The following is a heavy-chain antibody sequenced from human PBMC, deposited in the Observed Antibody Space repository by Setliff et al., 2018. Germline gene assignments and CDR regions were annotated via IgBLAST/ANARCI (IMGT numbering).Heavy chain of an antibody. V-gene: IGHV4-30-4*08. CDR2: IYYSGST. J-gene: IGHJ3*02. Sequence: SETLSLTCTVSGGSISSGDYYWSWIRQPPGKGLEFVGYIYYSGSTYYNPSLKSRVTISIYTSKNQFSLKVNSVTAADTAVYYCASAPLLYSDSSGLSGTFDIWGQGTMVTVSS. CDR1: GGSISSGDYY. CDR3: ASAPLLYSDSSGLSGTFDI. D-gene: IGHD3-22*01.